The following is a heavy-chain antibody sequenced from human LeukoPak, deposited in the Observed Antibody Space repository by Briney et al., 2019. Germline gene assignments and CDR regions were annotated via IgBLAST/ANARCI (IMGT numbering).Heavy chain of an antibody. CDR2: IIPIFGTA. CDR1: GGTFSSYA. J-gene: IGHJ4*02. V-gene: IGHV1-69*06. CDR3: ARDRGYSGYDPFDY. Sequence: SVKVSCKASGGTFSSYAISWVRQAPGQGLEWIGGIIPIFGTANYAQKFQGRVTITADKSTSTAYMELSSLRSEDTAVYYCARDRGYSGYDPFDYRGQGTLVTVSS. D-gene: IGHD5-12*01.